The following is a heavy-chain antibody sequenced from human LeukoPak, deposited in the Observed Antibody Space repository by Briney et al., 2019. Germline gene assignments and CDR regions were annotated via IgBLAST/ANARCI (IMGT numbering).Heavy chain of an antibody. Sequence: QTGGSLRLSCAASGFTFSSYWVHWVRQAPGKGLVWVSRINSDGSSTSYADSVKGRFTISRDNAKNTLYLQMNSLRVDDTAVYYCAKSLDYGGNRARLDFWGQGTLVTVSS. CDR2: INSDGSST. V-gene: IGHV3-74*01. CDR3: AKSLDYGGNRARLDF. J-gene: IGHJ4*02. CDR1: GFTFSSYW. D-gene: IGHD4-23*01.